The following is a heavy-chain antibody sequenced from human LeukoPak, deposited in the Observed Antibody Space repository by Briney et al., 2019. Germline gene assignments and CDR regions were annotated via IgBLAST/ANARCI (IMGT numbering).Heavy chain of an antibody. V-gene: IGHV1-2*02. CDR2: INPDSGDT. Sequence: ASVKVSCKASGYTFTGYYMHWVRQAPGQGLEWMGWINPDSGDTNYAQKFQGRVTMTRYTSISTAYMELSRLRSDDTAVYYCARGAGAARPFSYWGQGTLVTVSS. CDR1: GYTFTGYY. CDR3: ARGAGAARPFSY. D-gene: IGHD6-6*01. J-gene: IGHJ4*02.